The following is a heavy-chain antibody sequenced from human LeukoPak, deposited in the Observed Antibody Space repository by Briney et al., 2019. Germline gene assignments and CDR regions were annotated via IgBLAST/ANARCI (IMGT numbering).Heavy chain of an antibody. J-gene: IGHJ4*02. D-gene: IGHD2-2*01. V-gene: IGHV4-4*07. CDR1: GGPISSSY. Sequence: PPETRPFTCLAPGGPISSSYWGWIRQPAGKDLKWIGRIYTSGSTNYNPSLKSRVTISVDTSKNQFSLKLSSVTAADTAVYYCARVLVYCSSTSCYDNFDYWGQGTLVTVSS. CDR3: ARVLVYCSSTSCYDNFDY. CDR2: IYTSGST.